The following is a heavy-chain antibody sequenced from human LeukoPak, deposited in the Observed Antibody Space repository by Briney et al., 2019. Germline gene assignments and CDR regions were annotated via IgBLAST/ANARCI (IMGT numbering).Heavy chain of an antibody. CDR2: IYPADSDT. Sequence: GESLKISCKGSGYSFPNYWIGWVRQMPGQGLEWMGIIYPADSDTRYSPSFQGQVTISADKSINTAYLQWTSLKASDTAMYYCARRKGDGYNSPFDYWGQGTLVTVSS. D-gene: IGHD5-24*01. J-gene: IGHJ4*02. CDR3: ARRKGDGYNSPFDY. V-gene: IGHV5-51*01. CDR1: GYSFPNYW.